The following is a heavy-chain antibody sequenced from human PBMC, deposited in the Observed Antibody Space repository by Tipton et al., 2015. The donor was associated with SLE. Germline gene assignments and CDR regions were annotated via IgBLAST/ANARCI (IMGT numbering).Heavy chain of an antibody. CDR3: AREDMIAYSRYYYYYMDV. Sequence: TLSLTCAVYGGSFSGDYWTWIRQSPGKGLEWIAEISQSGSTNYNPSLQSRVSMSVDTSKNQISLRLNSVTAADTAVYDCAREDMIAYSRYYYYYMDVWGKGTSVTVSS. J-gene: IGHJ6*03. V-gene: IGHV4-34*01. CDR2: ISQSGST. CDR1: GGSFSGDY. D-gene: IGHD2-21*01.